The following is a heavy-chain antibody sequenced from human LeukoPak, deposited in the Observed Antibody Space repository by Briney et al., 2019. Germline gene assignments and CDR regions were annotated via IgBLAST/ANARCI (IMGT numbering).Heavy chain of an antibody. CDR1: GYTFTVYY. CDR2: INPNSGGT. D-gene: IGHD1-1*01. Sequence: ASVKVSCKASGYTFTVYYMHWVRQAPGQGLEWMGWINPNSGGTNYAQKFQGRVTMTRDTSISTAYMELSRLRSDDTAVYYCAKAVRNWNDERQTYYYGLDVWGQGTTVTVSS. V-gene: IGHV1-2*02. J-gene: IGHJ6*02. CDR3: AKAVRNWNDERQTYYYGLDV.